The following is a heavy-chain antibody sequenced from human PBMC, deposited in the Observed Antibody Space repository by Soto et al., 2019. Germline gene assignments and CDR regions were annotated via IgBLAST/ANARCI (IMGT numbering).Heavy chain of an antibody. J-gene: IGHJ6*03. CDR3: ARDLDVLQTDAYYYYMDV. D-gene: IGHD4-4*01. V-gene: IGHV3-21*01. Sequence: GGSLRLSCAASGFTFSSYSMNWVRQAPGKGLEWVSSISSSSSYIYYADSVKGRFTISRDNAKNSLYLQMNSLRAEDTAVYYCARDLDVLQTDAYYYYMDVWGKGTTVTVSS. CDR1: GFTFSSYS. CDR2: ISSSSSYI.